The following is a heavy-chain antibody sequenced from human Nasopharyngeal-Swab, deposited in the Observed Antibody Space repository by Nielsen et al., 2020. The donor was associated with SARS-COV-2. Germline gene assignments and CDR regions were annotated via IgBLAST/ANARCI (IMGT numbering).Heavy chain of an antibody. CDR1: GYTFTSYA. D-gene: IGHD7-27*01. CDR3: ARASSSLTGGHMDV. J-gene: IGHJ6*03. CDR2: INTDTGSL. V-gene: IGHV7-4-1*02. Sequence: ASVKVSCKASGYTFTSYAMNWVRQDSGQGPECMGWINTDTGSLMYAQGFTGRFVFSLDTSVSTAYLQISSLTAEDTAVYCCARASSSLTGGHMDVWGKGTTVTVSS.